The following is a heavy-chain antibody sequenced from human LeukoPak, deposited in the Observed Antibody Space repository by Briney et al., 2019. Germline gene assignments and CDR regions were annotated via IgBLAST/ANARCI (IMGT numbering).Heavy chain of an antibody. J-gene: IGHJ4*02. CDR1: GYTFTGYY. CDR3: ARDPPDAIAVAGIDY. CDR2: INPNSGGT. D-gene: IGHD6-19*01. Sequence: ASVKASCKGSGYTFTGYYMHWVRQAPGQGLEWMGRINPNSGGTNYAQKFQGRVTMTRDTSISTAYMEPSRLRSDDTAVYYCARDPPDAIAVAGIDYWGQGTLVTVSS. V-gene: IGHV1-2*06.